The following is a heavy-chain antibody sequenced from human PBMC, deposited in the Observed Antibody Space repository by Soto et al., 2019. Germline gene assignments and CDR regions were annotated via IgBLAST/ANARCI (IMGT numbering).Heavy chain of an antibody. J-gene: IGHJ6*02. Sequence: QVQLVQSGAEVKKPGASVKVSCKASGYTFTTYALHWVRQAPGQRPEWMGWINPASGHTKYSKKFQDRGTINRDTSASTGYLELSSLRSEDTAVYYCGRSVVGATGEILYNAMDVWGQGTTVTVSS. CDR2: INPASGHT. CDR3: GRSVVGATGEILYNAMDV. D-gene: IGHD1-26*01. CDR1: GYTFTTYA. V-gene: IGHV1-3*01.